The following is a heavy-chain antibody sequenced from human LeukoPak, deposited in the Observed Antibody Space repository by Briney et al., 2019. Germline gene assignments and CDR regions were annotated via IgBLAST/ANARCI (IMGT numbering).Heavy chain of an antibody. Sequence: SQTLSLTCTVSGGSISSGSYYWSWIRQPAGKGLEWIGRIYTSGSTNYNPSLKSRVTISVDTSKNQFFLKLSSVTAADTAVYYCARGGGYCSSTSCHISWFDSWGQGTLVTVPS. V-gene: IGHV4-61*02. CDR1: GGSISSGSYY. CDR2: IYTSGST. CDR3: ARGGGYCSSTSCHISWFDS. D-gene: IGHD2-2*02. J-gene: IGHJ5*01.